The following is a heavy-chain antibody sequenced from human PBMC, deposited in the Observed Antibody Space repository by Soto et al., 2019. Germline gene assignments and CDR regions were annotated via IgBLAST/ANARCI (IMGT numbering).Heavy chain of an antibody. CDR1: GFSFSTSA. J-gene: IGHJ4*02. CDR2: IRSKANSYAT. Sequence: EVQLVESGGGLVQPGGSLKLSCAASGFSFSTSAMHWVRQASGKGLEWVGRIRSKANSYATGYTASMKGRFTISRDDSRNTAYLQMNSLKTEDTAVYYCTRLPEDGSYQGEDYWGQGTLVTVSS. CDR3: TRLPEDGSYQGEDY. D-gene: IGHD2-15*01. V-gene: IGHV3-73*01.